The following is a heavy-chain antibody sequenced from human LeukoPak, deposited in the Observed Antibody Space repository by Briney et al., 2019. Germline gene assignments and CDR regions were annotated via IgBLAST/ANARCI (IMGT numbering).Heavy chain of an antibody. V-gene: IGHV1-2*02. CDR3: ARDTLWFGLEALDY. J-gene: IGHJ4*02. Sequence: GASVKVSCKASGYTFTGYYMHWVRQAPGQGLEWMGWINPNSGGTNYAQKFQGRVTMTRDTSISTAYMELSRLRSDDTAVDYCARDTLWFGLEALDYWGQGTLVTVSS. CDR1: GYTFTGYY. D-gene: IGHD3-10*01. CDR2: INPNSGGT.